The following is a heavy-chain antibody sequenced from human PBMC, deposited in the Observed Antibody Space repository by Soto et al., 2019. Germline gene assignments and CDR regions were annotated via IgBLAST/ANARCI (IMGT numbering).Heavy chain of an antibody. CDR3: AGGYSSSWYKPKYMGDY. D-gene: IGHD6-13*01. CDR1: GYTFTSYD. V-gene: IGHV1-8*01. J-gene: IGHJ4*02. CDR2: MNPNSGNT. Sequence: QVQLVQSGAEVKKPGASVKVSCKASGYTFTSYDINWVRQATGQGLEWLGWMNPNSGNTGYAQKFQGGATMARNTPRSTAYMELSSVRSEDTAVYYCAGGYSSSWYKPKYMGDYWGQGTLVTVSS.